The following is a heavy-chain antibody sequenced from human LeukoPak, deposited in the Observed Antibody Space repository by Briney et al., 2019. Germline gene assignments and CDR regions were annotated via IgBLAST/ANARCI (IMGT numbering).Heavy chain of an antibody. D-gene: IGHD3-22*01. J-gene: IGHJ4*02. CDR3: ARGRAVVITRGFDY. Sequence: SETLSLTCAVYGGSFSGYYWSWIRQPPGKGLEWIGEINHSGSTNYNPSLKSRVTISVDTSKNQFSLKPSSVTAADTAVYYCARGRAVVITRGFDYWGQGTLVTVSS. CDR2: INHSGST. CDR1: GGSFSGYY. V-gene: IGHV4-34*01.